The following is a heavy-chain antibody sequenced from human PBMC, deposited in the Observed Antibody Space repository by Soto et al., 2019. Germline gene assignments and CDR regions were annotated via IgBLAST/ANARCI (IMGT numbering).Heavy chain of an antibody. Sequence: VASVTVSCKASGYTFTSYGISWVRQAPGQGLEWMGWISAYNGNTNYAQKLQGRVTMTTDTSTSTAYMELRSLRSDDTAVYYCARTLKYSSSSSYYYGMDVWGQGTTVTVSS. CDR1: GYTFTSYG. CDR2: ISAYNGNT. CDR3: ARTLKYSSSSSYYYGMDV. V-gene: IGHV1-18*01. D-gene: IGHD6-6*01. J-gene: IGHJ6*02.